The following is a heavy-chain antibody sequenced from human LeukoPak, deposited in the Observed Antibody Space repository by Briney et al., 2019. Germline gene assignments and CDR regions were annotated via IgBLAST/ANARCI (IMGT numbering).Heavy chain of an antibody. Sequence: GGFLRLSCAASGFTFSSYAMHWVRQAPGKGLEWVAVISYDGSNKYYADSVKGRFTISRDNSKNTLYLQMNSLRAEDTAVYYCARDRRDCSGGSCYSGMWFDPWGQGTLVTVSS. CDR2: ISYDGSNK. D-gene: IGHD2-15*01. CDR1: GFTFSSYA. CDR3: ARDRRDCSGGSCYSGMWFDP. V-gene: IGHV3-30*04. J-gene: IGHJ5*02.